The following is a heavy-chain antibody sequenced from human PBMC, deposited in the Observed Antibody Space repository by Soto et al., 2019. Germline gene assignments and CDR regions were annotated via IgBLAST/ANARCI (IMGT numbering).Heavy chain of an antibody. CDR3: AILGLDVDS. CDR1: GDTPSTYA. Sequence: QVQLVQSGAEVQKPGSSVNVSCKASGDTPSTYAISWVRQAPGQGLEWMGGIIPILGRPNYAQRCQGRITISADTSTRTTYMELNSVTSDDTAVFYCAILGLDVDSWGQGTLVIVSS. V-gene: IGHV1-69*14. J-gene: IGHJ4*02. CDR2: IIPILGRP. D-gene: IGHD3-16*01.